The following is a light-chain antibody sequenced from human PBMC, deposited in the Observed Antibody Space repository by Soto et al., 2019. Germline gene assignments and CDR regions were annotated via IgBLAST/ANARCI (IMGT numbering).Light chain of an antibody. Sequence: QSVLTQPPSVSGAPGQWVTISCSGATSKLGATPDVHWYQQLPGRAPKLRIYGNNNRPSGVPDRFSGSKSGTSASLAIAGLQAEDDADYYCHCYDGSLSAYVFGTGTKVTVL. CDR1: TSKLGATPD. CDR3: HCYDGSLSAYV. CDR2: GNN. V-gene: IGLV1-40*01. J-gene: IGLJ1*01.